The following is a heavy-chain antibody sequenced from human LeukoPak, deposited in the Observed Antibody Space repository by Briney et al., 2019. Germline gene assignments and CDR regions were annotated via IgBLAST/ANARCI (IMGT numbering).Heavy chain of an antibody. CDR1: GFTFSSYA. V-gene: IGHV3-23*01. D-gene: IGHD4-23*01. CDR2: ISGSGGST. CDR3: AKVSGNHDYGGYVLDY. Sequence: GGSLRLSCAASGFTFSSYAMSWVRQAPGKGLEWVSAISGSGGSTYYADSAEGRVTLPRANSQDKLYLQMHSLRAEGPAVYFCAKVSGNHDYGGYVLDYWGQGTLVTVSS. J-gene: IGHJ4*02.